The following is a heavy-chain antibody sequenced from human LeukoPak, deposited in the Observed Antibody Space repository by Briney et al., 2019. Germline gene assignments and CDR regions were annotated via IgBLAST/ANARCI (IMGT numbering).Heavy chain of an antibody. J-gene: IGHJ2*01. D-gene: IGHD1-7*01. V-gene: IGHV4-61*02. CDR2: IYTSGST. Sequence: SETLSLTCTVSGGSINSGSFYWTWIRQPAGKGLEWIGRIYTSGSTNYNPSLKSQVTISLDTSKNQFSLKLSSATAADTAVYYCARDQNLGGDYWYFDLWGRGTLVTVSS. CDR3: ARDQNLGGDYWYFDL. CDR1: GGSINSGSFY.